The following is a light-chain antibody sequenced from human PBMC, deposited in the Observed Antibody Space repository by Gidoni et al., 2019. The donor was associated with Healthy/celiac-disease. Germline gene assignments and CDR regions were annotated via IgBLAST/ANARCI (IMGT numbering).Light chain of an antibody. CDR3: GTWDSSLSAGE. V-gene: IGLV1-51*01. CDR1: SSNIGNNY. Sequence: QSVLTHPPSVSAAPGQKVTISCSGSSSNIGNNYGSWYQQRPGTAPKLLIYDNNKRPSGIPDRFSGSKSGTSATLGITGLQTGDEADYYCGTWDSSLSAGEFGGGTKLTVL. J-gene: IGLJ3*02. CDR2: DNN.